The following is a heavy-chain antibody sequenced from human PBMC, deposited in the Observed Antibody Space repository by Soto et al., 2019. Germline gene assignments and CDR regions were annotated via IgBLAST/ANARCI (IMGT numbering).Heavy chain of an antibody. CDR3: ARVGHYDFWSGYYNY. Sequence: GGSLRLSCAASGFTFSSYWMHWVRQAPGKGLVWVSRINSDGSSTSYADSVKGRFTISRDNAKNTLYLQMNSLRAEDTAVYYCARVGHYDFWSGYYNYWGQGTLVTVSS. V-gene: IGHV3-74*01. J-gene: IGHJ4*02. D-gene: IGHD3-3*01. CDR2: INSDGSST. CDR1: GFTFSSYW.